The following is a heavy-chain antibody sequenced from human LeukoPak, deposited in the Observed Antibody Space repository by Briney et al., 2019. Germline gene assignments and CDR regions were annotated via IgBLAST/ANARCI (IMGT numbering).Heavy chain of an antibody. CDR1: GFTFSSYA. CDR2: ISYDGSNK. CDR3: ARVIVGATFSPFDY. Sequence: GRSLRLSCAASGFTFSSYAMHWVRQAPGKGLEWAAVISYDGSNKYYADSVKGRFTISRDNSKNTLYLQMNSLRAEDTAVYYCARVIVGATFSPFDYWGQGTLVTVSS. D-gene: IGHD1-26*01. V-gene: IGHV3-30-3*01. J-gene: IGHJ4*02.